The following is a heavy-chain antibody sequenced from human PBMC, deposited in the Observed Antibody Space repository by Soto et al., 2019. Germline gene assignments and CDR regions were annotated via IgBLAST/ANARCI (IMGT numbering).Heavy chain of an antibody. CDR2: ISSNSAYI. V-gene: IGHV3-21*01. CDR3: TRDASRDSSARGWLDP. D-gene: IGHD6-13*01. CDR1: GFTFRSFT. J-gene: IGHJ5*02. Sequence: GGSLRLSCAASGFTFRSFTMNWVRQAPGKGLEWVSTISSNSAYIYYTDALRGRFTISRDNAKNSLHLHMNSLRAEDTAVYYCTRDASRDSSARGWLDPWGQGTLVTVSS.